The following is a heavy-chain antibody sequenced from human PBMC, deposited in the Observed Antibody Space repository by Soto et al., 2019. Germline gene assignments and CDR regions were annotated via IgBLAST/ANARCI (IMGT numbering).Heavy chain of an antibody. CDR2: IIPIFGTA. V-gene: IGHV1-69*13. Sequence: SVMVSCTASGGTFTSYAITWVRQAPGQGLEWMGGIIPIFGTANYAQKFQGRVTITADESTSTAYMELSSLRSEDTAVYYCARDRVRSNNFDYWGQGTLVTVSS. D-gene: IGHD2-21*01. CDR1: GGTFTSYA. J-gene: IGHJ4*02. CDR3: ARDRVRSNNFDY.